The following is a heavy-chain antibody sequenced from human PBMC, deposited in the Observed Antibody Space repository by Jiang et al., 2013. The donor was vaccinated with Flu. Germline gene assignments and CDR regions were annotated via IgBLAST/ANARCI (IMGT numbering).Heavy chain of an antibody. CDR2: INPSGGST. Sequence: GAEVKKPGASVKVSCKASGYTFTSYYMHWVRQAPGQGLEWMGIINPSGGSTSYAQKFQGRVTMTRDTSTSTVYMELSSLRSEDTAVYYCAANYYDSSGYGAGAYWGQGTLVTVSS. CDR3: AANYYDSSGYGAGAY. V-gene: IGHV1-46*03. J-gene: IGHJ4*02. D-gene: IGHD3-22*01. CDR1: GYTFTSYY.